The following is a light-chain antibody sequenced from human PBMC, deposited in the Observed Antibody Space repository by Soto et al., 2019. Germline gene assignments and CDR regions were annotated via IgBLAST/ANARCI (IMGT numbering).Light chain of an antibody. V-gene: IGLV2-14*01. CDR3: SSYTSNTTRV. CDR2: DVT. J-gene: IGLJ2*01. CDR1: SSDVGGYNY. Sequence: QSALTQPASVSGSPGQSVTISCTGTSSDVGGYNYVSWYQQHPGNAPKLMIYDVTHRPSGVSKRFSGSSSGNTAALTISGLQAEDEADYYCSSYTSNTTRVFGGGTQLTVL.